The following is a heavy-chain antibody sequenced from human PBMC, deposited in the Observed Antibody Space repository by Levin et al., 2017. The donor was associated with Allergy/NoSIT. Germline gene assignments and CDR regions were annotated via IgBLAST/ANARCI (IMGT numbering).Heavy chain of an antibody. CDR2: ISYDGSNK. J-gene: IGHJ4*02. CDR1: GFTFSSYG. D-gene: IGHD3/OR15-3a*01. Sequence: GESLKISCAASGFTFSSYGMHWVRQAPGKGLEWVAVISYDGSNKYYADSVKGRFTISRDNSKNTLYLQMNSLRAEDTAVYYCAKVGTGYSGNDEPQGGVSFDYWGQGTLVTVSS. CDR3: AKVGTGYSGNDEPQGGVSFDY. V-gene: IGHV3-30*18.